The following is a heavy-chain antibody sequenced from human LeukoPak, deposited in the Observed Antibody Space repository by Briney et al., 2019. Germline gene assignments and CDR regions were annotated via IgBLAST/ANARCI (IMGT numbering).Heavy chain of an antibody. V-gene: IGHV3-7*01. D-gene: IGHD6-13*01. CDR1: GFTFSSYW. CDR2: IKQDGSEK. Sequence: GGSLRLSCAASGFTFSSYWMSWVRQAPGKGLEWVANIKQDGSEKYYVDSVKGRFTISRDNAKNSLYLQMNSLRAEDTAVYYCAGGIAAAGLSNWFDPWGQGTLVTVSS. J-gene: IGHJ5*02. CDR3: AGGIAAAGLSNWFDP.